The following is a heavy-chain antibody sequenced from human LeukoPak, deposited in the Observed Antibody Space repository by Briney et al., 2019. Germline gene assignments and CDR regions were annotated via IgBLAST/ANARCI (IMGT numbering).Heavy chain of an antibody. CDR3: ARDTSGYSSGWYYFDY. CDR2: INPNSGGT. Sequence: ASVKVSCKASGYTFTGYYMHWARQAPGQGLEWMGWINPNSGGTNYAQKFQGRVTMTRDTSISTAYMELSRLRSDDTAVYYCARDTSGYSSGWYYFDYWGQGTLVTVSS. D-gene: IGHD6-19*01. V-gene: IGHV1-2*02. CDR1: GYTFTGYY. J-gene: IGHJ4*02.